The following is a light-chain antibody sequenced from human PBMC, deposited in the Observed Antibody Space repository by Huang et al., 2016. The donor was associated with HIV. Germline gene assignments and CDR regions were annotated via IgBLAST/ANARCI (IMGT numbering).Light chain of an antibody. CDR3: MQTLQTPRT. CDR2: LSS. J-gene: IGKJ5*01. Sequence: EIVMTQSPLSLPVTPGEPASISCRSSQSLLHSNGYNYLDWYLQKPGQSPQLVIYLSSNLASGVPDRFTGSGSVTYFTLKISRVEAEDVGVYYCMQTLQTPRTFGQGTRLEIK. CDR1: QSLLHSNGYNY. V-gene: IGKV2-28*01.